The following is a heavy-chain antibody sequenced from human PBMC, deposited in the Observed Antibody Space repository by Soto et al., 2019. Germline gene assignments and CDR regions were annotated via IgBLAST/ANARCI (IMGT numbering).Heavy chain of an antibody. Sequence: SVKVSCKASGGTFSSYAISWVRQAPGQGLEWMGGIIPIFGTANYAQKFQGRVTITADESTSTAYMELSSLKTEDTAVYYCTTDPGGGVTPREVPDYWGQGTLVTVSS. CDR1: GGTFSSYA. D-gene: IGHD2-8*01. J-gene: IGHJ4*02. CDR3: TTDPGGGVTPREVPDY. CDR2: IIPIFGTA. V-gene: IGHV1-69*13.